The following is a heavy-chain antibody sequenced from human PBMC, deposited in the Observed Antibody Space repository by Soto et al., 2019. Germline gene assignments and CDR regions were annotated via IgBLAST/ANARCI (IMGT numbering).Heavy chain of an antibody. CDR1: GFTVSSNY. Sequence: LSLSCAASGFTVSSNYMGWVRQAPVKGLEWVSVIYSGGSTYYADSVKGRFTISRDNSKNTLYLQMNSLRAEDTAVYYCASRYYYDSSGYQPTDYWGQGTLVTVSS. D-gene: IGHD3-22*01. CDR2: IYSGGST. CDR3: ASRYYYDSSGYQPTDY. J-gene: IGHJ4*02. V-gene: IGHV3-53*01.